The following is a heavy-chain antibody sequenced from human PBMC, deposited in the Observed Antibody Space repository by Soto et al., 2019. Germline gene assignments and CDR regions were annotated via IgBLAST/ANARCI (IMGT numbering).Heavy chain of an antibody. CDR2: INPNSGGT. D-gene: IGHD1-1*01. Sequence: QVQLVQSGAEVKKPGASVKVSCKASGYTFTGYYMHWVRQAPGQGLEWMGWINPNSGGTNYAQKFQGWVTMTRDTSISTAYMELSRLRSDDTAVYYCARVRGGPTGHNRHYYYGMDVWGQGTTVTVSS. CDR1: GYTFTGYY. V-gene: IGHV1-2*04. J-gene: IGHJ6*02. CDR3: ARVRGGPTGHNRHYYYGMDV.